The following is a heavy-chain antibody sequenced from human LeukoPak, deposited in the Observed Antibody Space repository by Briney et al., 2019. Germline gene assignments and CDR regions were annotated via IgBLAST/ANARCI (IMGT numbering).Heavy chain of an antibody. D-gene: IGHD6-13*01. CDR1: GFTFSDYY. V-gene: IGHV3-11*06. J-gene: IGHJ4*02. CDR3: ARGGIAAAGFDY. Sequence: PGGSLRLSCAASGFTFSDYYMSWIRQAPGKGLEWVSYISGSTSYTNYADSVKGRFTISRDNSKNTLYLQMNSLRAEDTAVYYCARGGIAAAGFDYWGQGTLVTVSS. CDR2: ISGSTSYT.